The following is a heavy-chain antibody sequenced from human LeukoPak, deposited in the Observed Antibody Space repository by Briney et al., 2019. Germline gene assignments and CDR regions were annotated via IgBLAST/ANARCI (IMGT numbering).Heavy chain of an antibody. CDR2: IYKNAIT. Sequence: PGGSLTLSCEASGFTFGSYEMTWVRQAPGKGLEWVSVIYKNAITYYADTVKGRFTISRDNSKNMLYLQMNSLRADDTAVYYCARSLRVRGVPDYMDFWGKGTTVIISS. CDR1: GFTFGSYE. CDR3: ARSLRVRGVPDYMDF. D-gene: IGHD3-10*01. V-gene: IGHV3-53*01. J-gene: IGHJ6*03.